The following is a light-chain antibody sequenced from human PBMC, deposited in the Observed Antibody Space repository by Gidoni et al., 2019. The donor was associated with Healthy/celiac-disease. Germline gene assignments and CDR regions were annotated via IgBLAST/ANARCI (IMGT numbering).Light chain of an antibody. CDR2: GAS. J-gene: IGKJ1*01. V-gene: IGKV3-15*01. CDR3: QQYNNWPSRT. CDR1: QSVSSN. Sequence: EIVMTQSPATLSVSPGERATLSCRASQSVSSNLAWYQQKPGQAPRLLIYGASSGSGTEFTLTISSLQSEDFAVYYCQQYNNWPSRTFGQGTKVEIK.